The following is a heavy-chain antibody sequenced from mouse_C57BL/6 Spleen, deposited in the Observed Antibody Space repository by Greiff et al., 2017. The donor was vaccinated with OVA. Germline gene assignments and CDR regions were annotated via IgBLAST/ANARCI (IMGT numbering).Heavy chain of an antibody. Sequence: VQLQQPGAELVRPGSSVKLSCKASGYTFTSYWMHWVKQRPIQGLEWIGNIDPADSGTHYNQKFKDKATVTVDKSSSTAYMQLSSHTSEDAAVYYCARSRGDYWGQGTTLTVSS. CDR2: IDPADSGT. J-gene: IGHJ2*01. CDR3: ARSRGDY. D-gene: IGHD3-1*01. V-gene: IGHV1-52*01. CDR1: GYTFTSYW.